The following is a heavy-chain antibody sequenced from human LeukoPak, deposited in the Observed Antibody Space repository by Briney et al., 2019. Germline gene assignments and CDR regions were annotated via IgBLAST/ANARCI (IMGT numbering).Heavy chain of an antibody. J-gene: IGHJ5*02. V-gene: IGHV3-48*03. Sequence: PGGSLRLSCAASGFTSSSYEMNWVRQAPGKGLEWVSYISSSGSTIYYADSVKGRFTISRDNAKNSLYLQMNSLRAEDTAVYYCARLTYYDFWSGYAPNNWFDPWGQGTLVTVSS. CDR3: ARLTYYDFWSGYAPNNWFDP. CDR2: ISSSGSTI. D-gene: IGHD3-3*01. CDR1: GFTSSSYE.